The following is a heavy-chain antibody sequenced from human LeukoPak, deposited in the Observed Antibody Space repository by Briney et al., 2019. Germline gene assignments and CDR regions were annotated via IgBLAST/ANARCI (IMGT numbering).Heavy chain of an antibody. CDR1: GYTFTYYF. V-gene: IGHV1-2*02. CDR2: MNPNSGGG. J-gene: IGHJ6*02. Sequence: ASVKVSCKAFGYTFTYYFIHWVRQAPGQGLEWMGYMNPNSGGGNYAQKFQGRVTMTRDTSINTAYMELSSLRFDDTAVYYCAREGPPSAVAGKGAGMDVWAQGTTVTVSS. CDR3: AREGPPSAVAGKGAGMDV. D-gene: IGHD6-19*01.